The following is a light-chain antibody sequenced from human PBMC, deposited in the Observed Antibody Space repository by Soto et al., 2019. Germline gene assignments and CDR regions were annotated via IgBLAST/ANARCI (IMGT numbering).Light chain of an antibody. CDR1: RSDIGGYNY. V-gene: IGLV2-14*01. CDR3: TTFTSTSSFV. Sequence: QSALTQPASVSGSPGQSITIPCTGTRSDIGGYNYVSWYQQHPGKAPKLIIYEVRNRPSGVSHRFSGSKSGNTASLTISGLQAEAEAIYYCTTFTSTSSFVFGGGTKVTVL. CDR2: EVR. J-gene: IGLJ2*01.